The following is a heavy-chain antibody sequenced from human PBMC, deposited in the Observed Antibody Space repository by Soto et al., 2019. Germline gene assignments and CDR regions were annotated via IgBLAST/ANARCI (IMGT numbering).Heavy chain of an antibody. CDR2: IDWDDDK. V-gene: IGHV2-70*20. CDR1: GFSLSTSGMC. Sequence: XGPTLVNPTQTLTLTCTFSGFSLSTSGMCVSWVRQPPGKALEWLALIDWDDDKYYSTSLKTRLTISKDTSKNQVVLTMTNMDPVDTATYYCARSRSLYSSSWYPDWGQGTLVTVSS. CDR3: ARSRSLYSSSWYPD. D-gene: IGHD6-13*01. J-gene: IGHJ4*02.